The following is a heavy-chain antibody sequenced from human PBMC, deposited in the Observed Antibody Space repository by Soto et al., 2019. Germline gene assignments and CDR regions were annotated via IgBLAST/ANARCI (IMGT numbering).Heavy chain of an antibody. CDR2: IYYSGST. CDR1: GGSISSSSYY. Sequence: QLQLQESGPGLVKPSETLSLTCTVSGGSISSSSYYWGWIRQPPGKGLEWIGSIYYSGSTYYNPSLKSRVTISVDTSKNQFSLKLSSVTAADTAVYYCARHRGRGSGWLMDFDYWGQGTLVTVSS. J-gene: IGHJ4*02. CDR3: ARHRGRGSGWLMDFDY. D-gene: IGHD6-19*01. V-gene: IGHV4-39*01.